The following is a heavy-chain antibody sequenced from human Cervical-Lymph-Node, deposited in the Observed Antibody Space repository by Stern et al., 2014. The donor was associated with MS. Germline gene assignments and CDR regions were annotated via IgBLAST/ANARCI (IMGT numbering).Heavy chain of an antibody. V-gene: IGHV3-48*01. J-gene: IGHJ4*02. CDR1: GFTFSSYS. D-gene: IGHD6-13*01. CDR2: ISSSSSTI. CDR3: ARGRPGYSDY. Sequence: LQPGGSLRLSCAASGFTFSSYSMIWVRQAPGKGLEWVSYISSSSSTIYYADSVKGRFTISRDNAKNSLYLHMNSLRAEDTAVYYCARGRPGYSDYWGQGTLVTVSS.